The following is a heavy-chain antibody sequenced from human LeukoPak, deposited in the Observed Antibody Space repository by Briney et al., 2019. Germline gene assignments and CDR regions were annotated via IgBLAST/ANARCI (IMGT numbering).Heavy chain of an antibody. V-gene: IGHV4-59*02. CDR1: GGSVSGY. Sequence: SETLSLTCVVSGGSVSGYWGWIRQPPGRGLEWIGYVYYSGSTNYNPSFKSRITISVDTSRNQFSLQLSSVTAADTAVYYCARERRITMVRGVILPYGMDVWGQGTTVTVSS. CDR2: VYYSGST. D-gene: IGHD3-10*01. J-gene: IGHJ6*02. CDR3: ARERRITMVRGVILPYGMDV.